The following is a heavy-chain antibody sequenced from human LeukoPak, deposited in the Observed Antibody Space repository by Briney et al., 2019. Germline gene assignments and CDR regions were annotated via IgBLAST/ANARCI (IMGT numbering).Heavy chain of an antibody. D-gene: IGHD6-6*01. V-gene: IGHV4-39*07. CDR2: IYYSGST. CDR1: GGSISSSSYF. J-gene: IGHJ4*02. CDR3: AREHHSAPQLVWRGEEVSDY. Sequence: ASETLSLTCTVSGGSISSSSYFWGRIRQPPGKGLEWIGSIYYSGSTYYNPSLKSRVTISVDTSKNQFSLKLRSVTAADTAVYYCAREHHSAPQLVWRGEEVSDYWGEGTLVTVSS.